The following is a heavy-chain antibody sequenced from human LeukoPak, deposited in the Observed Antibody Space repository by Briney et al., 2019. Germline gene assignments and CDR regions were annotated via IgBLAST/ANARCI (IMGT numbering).Heavy chain of an antibody. CDR1: GFTFSGYS. CDR3: TRDIDDVLTGDDAFDV. D-gene: IGHD3-9*01. V-gene: IGHV3-21*03. CDR2: ITSSGSSM. J-gene: IGHJ3*01. Sequence: GGSLRLSCAASGFTFSGYSLNWVRQAPGKGLEWVSSITSSGSSMYYADSVKGRFTISRDNAVSSMYLQMNSLRVDDTGLYYCTRDIDDVLTGDDAFDVWGQGTVVTVSS.